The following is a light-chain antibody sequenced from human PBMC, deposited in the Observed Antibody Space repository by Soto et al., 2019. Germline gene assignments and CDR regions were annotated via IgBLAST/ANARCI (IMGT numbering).Light chain of an antibody. CDR1: SSDVGSYNL. Sequence: SALTQPASVSGSPGQSITISCTGTSSDVGSYNLVSWYQQHPGKAPKLMIYEGSKRPSGVSNRFSVSKSGNTASLTISGLQAEDEADYYCCSYAGSSTFVVFGGGTKLTVL. J-gene: IGLJ2*01. CDR2: EGS. CDR3: CSYAGSSTFVV. V-gene: IGLV2-23*03.